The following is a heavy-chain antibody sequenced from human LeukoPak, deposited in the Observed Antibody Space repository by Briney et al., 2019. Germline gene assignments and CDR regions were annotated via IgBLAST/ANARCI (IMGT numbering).Heavy chain of an antibody. CDR3: ATQSYGLFDY. CDR1: GFTFSSYN. CDR2: ISSYSSYI. V-gene: IGHV3-21*01. Sequence: GGSLRLSCAASGFTFSSYNMNWVRQAPGKGLEWVSSISSYSSYIYYADSMKGRFTISRDNAKNSLYLQMNSLRAEDTAVYYCATQSYGLFDYWGQGTLVTVSS. D-gene: IGHD3-10*01. J-gene: IGHJ4*02.